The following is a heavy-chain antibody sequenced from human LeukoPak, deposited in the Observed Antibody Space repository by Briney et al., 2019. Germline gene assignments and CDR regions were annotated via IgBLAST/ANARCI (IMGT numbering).Heavy chain of an antibody. CDR1: GHSFTSYC. J-gene: IGHJ4*02. Sequence: GESLKISCKCSGHSFTSYCISWVGQMPGKGLDWMGIIYPGDSDTRYSPSFQGQVTISADKSISTAFLQWSSLKASDTAMYYCARALNDYGDYDRPLQFDYWGQGTLVTVSS. CDR2: IYPGDSDT. D-gene: IGHD4-17*01. V-gene: IGHV5-51*01. CDR3: ARALNDYGDYDRPLQFDY.